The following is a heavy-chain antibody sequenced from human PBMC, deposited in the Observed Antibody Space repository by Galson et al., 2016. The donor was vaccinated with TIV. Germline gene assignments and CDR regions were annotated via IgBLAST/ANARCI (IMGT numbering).Heavy chain of an antibody. J-gene: IGHJ4*02. CDR2: ISSSGGHT. D-gene: IGHD2-2*01. Sequence: SLRLSCAASGFTFANYAMSWVRQAPGKGLEWVSTISSSGGHTYYADSVKGRFTISRDNSKNALSVQINNLRAEETAVYYCASRAIAVIPAACVFDYWGQGTLFTVSS. CDR3: ASRAIAVIPAACVFDY. V-gene: IGHV3-23*01. CDR1: GFTFANYA.